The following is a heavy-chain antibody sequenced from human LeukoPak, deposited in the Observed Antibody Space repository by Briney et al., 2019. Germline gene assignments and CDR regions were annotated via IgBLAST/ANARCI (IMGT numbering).Heavy chain of an antibody. J-gene: IGHJ1*01. CDR1: GASIFNYY. CDR2: VHHSGRT. D-gene: IGHD4/OR15-4a*01. V-gene: IGHV4-59*01. Sequence: PSETLSLTCNVSGASIFNYYWSWIRQAPGKGLEWIGYVHHSGRTNSNPSLGSRVTMSVDTSTSQLSLNLTSVTTADTVVYFCARDLRAKYWGQGTLVFVSS. CDR3: ARDLRAKY.